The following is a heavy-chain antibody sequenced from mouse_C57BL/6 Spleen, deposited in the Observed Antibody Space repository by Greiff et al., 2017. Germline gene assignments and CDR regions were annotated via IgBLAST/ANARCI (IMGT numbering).Heavy chain of an antibody. Sequence: VQLQQSGPELVKPGDSVKISCKASGYSFTGYFMNWVMQSHGTSLEWIGRINPYNGATFYNQKFKGKATLTVDKSSSTAHMELLSLTSEDSAVYYCARSGYDYDEGLYYAMDYWGQGTSVTVSS. V-gene: IGHV1-20*01. CDR3: ARSGYDYDEGLYYAMDY. CDR2: INPYNGAT. CDR1: GYSFTGYF. D-gene: IGHD2-4*01. J-gene: IGHJ4*01.